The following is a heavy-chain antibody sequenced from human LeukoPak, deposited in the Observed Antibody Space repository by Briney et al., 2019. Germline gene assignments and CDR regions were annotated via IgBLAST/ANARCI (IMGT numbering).Heavy chain of an antibody. J-gene: IGHJ4*02. D-gene: IGHD5-24*01. CDR1: EGTFSSYA. Sequence: GASVKVSCKASEGTFSSYAISWVRQAPGQGLEWMGGIIPIFGTANYAQKFQGRVTITTDESTSTAYMELSSLRSEDTAVYYCASPSRDGYNIFDYWGQGTLVTVSS. V-gene: IGHV1-69*05. CDR2: IIPIFGTA. CDR3: ASPSRDGYNIFDY.